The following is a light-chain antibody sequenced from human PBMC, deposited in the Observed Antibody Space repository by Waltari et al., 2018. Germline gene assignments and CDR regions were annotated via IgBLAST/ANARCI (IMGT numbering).Light chain of an antibody. Sequence: EIVMTQSPATLSVSPGERATLSCRASQSISSNLAWYKQKPGQAPRLLFYETSTRATGIPARFSGGGSGTEFTLTISSLQSEDFAVYYCQQYNSWSTFGQGTKVEIK. CDR3: QQYNSWST. V-gene: IGKV3-15*01. CDR2: ETS. J-gene: IGKJ1*01. CDR1: QSISSN.